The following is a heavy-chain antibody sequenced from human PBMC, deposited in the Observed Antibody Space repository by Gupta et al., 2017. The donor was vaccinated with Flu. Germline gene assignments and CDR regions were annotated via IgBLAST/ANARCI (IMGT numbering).Heavy chain of an antibody. D-gene: IGHD5-12*01. Sequence: VRQARGKGLVWVSSINSTSSYKYYADSVRGRFTISRDNTKNSLLLEMNSLRAEDTAVYYCARNSRGWLHYDYWGLGTLVTVSS. J-gene: IGHJ4*02. CDR3: ARNSRGWLHYDY. V-gene: IGHV3-21*01. CDR2: INSTSSYK.